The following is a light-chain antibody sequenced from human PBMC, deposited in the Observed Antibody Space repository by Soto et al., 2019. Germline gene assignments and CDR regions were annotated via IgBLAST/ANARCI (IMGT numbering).Light chain of an antibody. CDR2: KAS. CDR1: QSISSW. CDR3: QQVKTYPRT. V-gene: IGKV1-5*03. J-gene: IGKJ4*01. Sequence: DGQRTQYHSTLSASVGDRVTITCRASQSISSWLAWYQQKPGKAPKLLIYKASSLESGVPSRFSGRKSGTQFTLTIDSLQPEDFATYYCQQVKTYPRTFGGGTKVDIK.